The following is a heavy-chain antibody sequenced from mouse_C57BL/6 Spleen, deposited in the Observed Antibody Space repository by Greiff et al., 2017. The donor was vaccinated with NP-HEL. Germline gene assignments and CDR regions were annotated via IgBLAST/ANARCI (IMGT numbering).Heavy chain of an antibody. D-gene: IGHD1-1*01. J-gene: IGHJ3*01. CDR2: ISGGGGNT. CDR3: ARHDYYGSSYVWFAY. V-gene: IGHV5-9*01. CDR1: GFTFSSYT. Sequence: EVHLVESGGGLVKPGGSLKLSCAASGFTFSSYTMSWVRQTPEKRLEWVATISGGGGNTYYPDSVKGRFTISRDNAKNTLYLQMSSLRSEDTALYYCARHDYYGSSYVWFAYWGQGTLVTVSA.